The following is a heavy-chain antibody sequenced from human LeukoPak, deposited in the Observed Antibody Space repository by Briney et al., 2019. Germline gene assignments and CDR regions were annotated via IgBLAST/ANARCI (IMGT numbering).Heavy chain of an antibody. V-gene: IGHV1-69*05. CDR3: ARRTSGYGTFDY. D-gene: IGHD5-12*01. J-gene: IGHJ4*02. Sequence: ASVKVSCKASGGTFSSYAISWVRQAPGQGLEWMGGIIPIFGTANYAQKFQGRVTITTDESTSTAYMELSSLRSEDTAVYYCARRTSGYGTFDYWGQGTLVTVSS. CDR1: GGTFSSYA. CDR2: IIPIFGTA.